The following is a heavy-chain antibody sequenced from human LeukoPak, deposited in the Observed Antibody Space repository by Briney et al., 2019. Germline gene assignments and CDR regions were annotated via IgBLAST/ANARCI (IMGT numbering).Heavy chain of an antibody. V-gene: IGHV3-21*01. D-gene: IGHD6-6*01. CDR2: ISSSSSYI. CDR1: GLTFSSNY. CDR3: ARELPQYSSSSPPGH. Sequence: GGSLRLSCAASGLTFSSNYMNWVRQAPGKGLEWVSSISSSSSYIYYADSVKGRFTISRDNAKNSLYLQMNSLRAEDTAVYYCARELPQYSSSSPPGHWGQGTLVTVSS. J-gene: IGHJ4*02.